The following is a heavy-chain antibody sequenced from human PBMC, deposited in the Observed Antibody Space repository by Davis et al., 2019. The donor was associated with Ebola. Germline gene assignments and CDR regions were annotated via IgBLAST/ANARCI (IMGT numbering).Heavy chain of an antibody. Sequence: PGGSLRLSCAASGFTFSSYWMSWVRQAPGKGLEWVAVIWYDGSNKYYADSVKGRFTISRDNSKNTLYLQMNSLRAEDTAVYYCARGLGEVDYFDYWGQGTLVTVSS. D-gene: IGHD3-10*01. CDR1: GFTFSSYW. V-gene: IGHV3-33*08. CDR2: IWYDGSNK. J-gene: IGHJ4*02. CDR3: ARGLGEVDYFDY.